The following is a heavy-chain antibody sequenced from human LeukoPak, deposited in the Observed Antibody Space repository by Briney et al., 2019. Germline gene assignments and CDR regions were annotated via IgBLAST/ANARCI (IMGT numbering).Heavy chain of an antibody. J-gene: IGHJ3*02. D-gene: IGHD6-13*01. V-gene: IGHV3-21*01. CDR1: GFTFSSYS. CDR2: ISSSSSYI. Sequence: PGGSLRLSCAASGFTFSSYSMNWVRQAPGKGLEWVSSISSSSSYIYYADSVKGRFTISRDNAKNSLYLQMNSLRAEDTAVYYCARVPLSAWYGTFDIWGQGTMVTVSS. CDR3: ARVPLSAWYGTFDI.